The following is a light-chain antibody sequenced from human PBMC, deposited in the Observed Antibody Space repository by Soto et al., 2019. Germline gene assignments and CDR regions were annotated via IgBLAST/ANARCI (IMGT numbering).Light chain of an antibody. J-gene: IGKJ1*01. CDR1: QSLLHINGYKY. Sequence: IVVTQSPLSLPVTPGEPASISCRSSQSLLHINGYKYLDWYLQKPGKSPHLLLYLGSNRATGVXEXXGGSGSGTDFTLRISRVEAEDVAVYCCIQTLQPPWTFGQGTKVELK. CDR3: IQTLQPPWT. V-gene: IGKV2-28*01. CDR2: LGS.